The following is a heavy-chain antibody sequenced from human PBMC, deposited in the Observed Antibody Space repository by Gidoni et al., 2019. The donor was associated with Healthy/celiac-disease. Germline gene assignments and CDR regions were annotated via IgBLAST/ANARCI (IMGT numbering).Heavy chain of an antibody. D-gene: IGHD4-17*01. CDR2: IYPGDSDT. CDR1: GYSLTSYW. CDR3: ARSTTVTTKYYYYGMDV. Sequence: EVQLVQHGAEVKTPGQSGRTSCKGSGYSLTSYWIGWVRQMPGKGLEWMGIIYPGDSDTIYSPSFQGQVTISADKSISTAYLQWSSLKASDTAMYYCARSTTVTTKYYYYGMDVWGQGTTVTVSS. J-gene: IGHJ6*02. V-gene: IGHV5-51*03.